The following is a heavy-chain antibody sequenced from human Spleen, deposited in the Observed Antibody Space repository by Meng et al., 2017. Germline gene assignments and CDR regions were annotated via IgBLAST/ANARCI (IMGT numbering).Heavy chain of an antibody. J-gene: IGHJ1*01. CDR2: ITSTGGST. V-gene: IGHV3-23*01. Sequence: EAQLSESGAGSAQPGGSLRLSCAASGFTFSSYAMDWVRQAPGKGLEWVSVITSTGGSTNYADSVKGRFNISRDNSKNTLYLQMNSLRAEDTAVYYCVKEPPGYLQDWGRGSLVTVSS. CDR3: VKEPPGYLQD. CDR1: GFTFSSYA.